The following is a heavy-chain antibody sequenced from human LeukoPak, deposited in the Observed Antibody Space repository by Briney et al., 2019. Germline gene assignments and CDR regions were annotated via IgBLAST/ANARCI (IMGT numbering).Heavy chain of an antibody. CDR2: ISSSSSYI. V-gene: IGHV3-21*01. CDR3: ASPEYSYGFNDAFDI. CDR1: GFTFSSYS. Sequence: PGRSLRLSCAASGFTFSSYSMNWVRQAPGKGLEWVSSISSSSSYIYYADSVKGRFTISRDNAKNSLYLQMNSLRAEDTAVYHCASPEYSYGFNDAFDIWGQGTMVTVSS. D-gene: IGHD5-18*01. J-gene: IGHJ3*02.